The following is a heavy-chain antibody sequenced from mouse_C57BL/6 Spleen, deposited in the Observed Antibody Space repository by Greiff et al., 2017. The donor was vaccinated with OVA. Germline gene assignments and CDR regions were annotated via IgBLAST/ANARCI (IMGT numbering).Heavy chain of an antibody. V-gene: IGHV1-18*01. D-gene: IGHD3-2*02. CDR1: GYTFTDYN. J-gene: IGHJ2*01. CDR2: INPNNGGT. CDR3: ARSQLRLPHYFDY. Sequence: VQLKQSGPELVKPGASVKIPCKASGYTFTDYNMDWVKQSHGKSLEWIGDINPNNGGTIYNQKFKGKATLTVDKSSSTAYMELRSLTSEDTAVYYCARSQLRLPHYFDYWGQGTTLTVSS.